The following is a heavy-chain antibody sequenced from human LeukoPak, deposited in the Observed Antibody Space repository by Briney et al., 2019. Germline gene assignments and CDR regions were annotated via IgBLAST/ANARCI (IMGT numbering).Heavy chain of an antibody. V-gene: IGHV4-31*03. D-gene: IGHD3-9*01. J-gene: IGHJ5*01. Sequence: PSETLSLTCTVSGDSISSGGYYWSWIRQHPGKGLEWIGYIYHSGSTHYNPSLKSRVTISVDMSKNQFSLKLSSVTAADTAVYYCARLRYFDWLPRWFDSWGQGTLVTASS. CDR2: IYHSGST. CDR3: ARLRYFDWLPRWFDS. CDR1: GDSISSGGYY.